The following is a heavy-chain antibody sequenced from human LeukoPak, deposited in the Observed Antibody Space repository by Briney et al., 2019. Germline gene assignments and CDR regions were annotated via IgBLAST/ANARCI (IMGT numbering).Heavy chain of an antibody. CDR2: ISSSGSTI. Sequence: PGGSLRLSCAASGFTFSSYEMNWVRQAPGKGLEWVSYISSSGSTIYYADSVKGRFTISRDNAKNSLYLQMNSLRAEDTAVYYCAKYSSSWYYYYYMDVWGKGTTVTISS. J-gene: IGHJ6*03. D-gene: IGHD6-13*01. CDR1: GFTFSSYE. CDR3: AKYSSSWYYYYYMDV. V-gene: IGHV3-48*03.